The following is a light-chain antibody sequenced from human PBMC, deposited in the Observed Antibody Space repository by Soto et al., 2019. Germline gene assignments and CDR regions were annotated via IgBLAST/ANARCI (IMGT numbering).Light chain of an antibody. J-gene: IGLJ3*02. CDR2: RNN. CDR1: SSNIGSNY. CDR3: AAWDDSLSGWV. Sequence: QSVLTQPPSASGTPGQRVTISCSGSSSNIGSNYVYWYQQLPGTAPKLLIYRNNHRPSGVPDRFSGSKSGTSASLAISGLRSEDEADYYCAAWDDSLSGWVVGGGTKLTVL. V-gene: IGLV1-47*01.